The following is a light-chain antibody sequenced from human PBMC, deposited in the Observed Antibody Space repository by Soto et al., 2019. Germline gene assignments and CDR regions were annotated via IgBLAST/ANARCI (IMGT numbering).Light chain of an antibody. CDR3: CSYAGSPRYV. Sequence: QSALTQPRSVSGSPGQSVTISCTGTSSDVGGYNYVSWYQQHPGKAPKVMIYDVSEPPSGVPDRFSGSKSGNTAPLTISGLQAEDEPDYYCCSYAGSPRYVFGTGTKLTVL. J-gene: IGLJ1*01. V-gene: IGLV2-11*01. CDR1: SSDVGGYNY. CDR2: DVS.